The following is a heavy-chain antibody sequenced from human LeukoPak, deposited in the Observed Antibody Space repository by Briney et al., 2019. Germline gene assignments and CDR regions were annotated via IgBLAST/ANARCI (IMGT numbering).Heavy chain of an antibody. Sequence: GRSLRLSCAASGLTFSSYAMSWVRQAPGKGLEWVSGISGSGGSTYYADSVKGRFTISRDNSKNTLYLQMNSLRAEDTAVYYCAKSGSSRQYYFDYWGQGTLVTVSS. CDR2: ISGSGGST. V-gene: IGHV3-23*01. D-gene: IGHD1-26*01. CDR3: AKSGSSRQYYFDY. CDR1: GLTFSSYA. J-gene: IGHJ4*02.